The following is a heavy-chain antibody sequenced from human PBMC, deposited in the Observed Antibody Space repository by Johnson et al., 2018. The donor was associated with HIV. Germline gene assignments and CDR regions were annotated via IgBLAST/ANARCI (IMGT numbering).Heavy chain of an antibody. CDR2: ISWNSVSI. CDR1: GFTFDDYG. Sequence: VQLVESGGGVVRPGGSLSLSCAASGFTFDDYGMNWVRQAPGKGLEWVSGISWNSVSIGYADSVTGRFTISRDNAKNSLYLQMNSLRAEDTAVYYCAREGSQLADAFDIWGQGTMVTVSS. J-gene: IGHJ3*02. V-gene: IGHV3-20*04. CDR3: AREGSQLADAFDI. D-gene: IGHD6-6*01.